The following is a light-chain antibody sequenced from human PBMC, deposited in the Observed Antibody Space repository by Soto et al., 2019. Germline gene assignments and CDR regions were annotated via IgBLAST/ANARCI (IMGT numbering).Light chain of an antibody. Sequence: QSVLTQPPSVSGXXXXRVTXXXTXSSSNIGAGYDVHWYQQLPGTAPKLLIYGNSNRPSGVPDRFSGSKSGTSASLAITGLQAEDEADYYCQSYDSSLSGYVVFGGGTKLTVL. CDR1: SSNIGAGYD. CDR3: QSYDSSLSGYVV. CDR2: GNS. V-gene: IGLV1-40*01. J-gene: IGLJ2*01.